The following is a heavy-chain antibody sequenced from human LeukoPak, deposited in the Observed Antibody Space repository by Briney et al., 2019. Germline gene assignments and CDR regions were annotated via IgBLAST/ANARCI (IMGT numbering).Heavy chain of an antibody. CDR1: GFTFSSYP. D-gene: IGHD5-18*01. CDR3: ARPLTDTTMAFDY. Sequence: PGRSLRLSCAASGFTFSSYPMDWVRQAPGKGLEWVAAVSFDGTIKYYADSVRGRLTISRDNSKNTLYLHMNSLRAEDTAVYYCARPLTDTTMAFDYWGQGTLVTVSS. J-gene: IGHJ4*02. V-gene: IGHV3-30*01. CDR2: VSFDGTIK.